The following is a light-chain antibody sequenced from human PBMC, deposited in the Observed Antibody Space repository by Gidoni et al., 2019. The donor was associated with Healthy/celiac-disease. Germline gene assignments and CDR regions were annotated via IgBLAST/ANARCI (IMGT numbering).Light chain of an antibody. V-gene: IGKV1-39*01. CDR1: QSISSY. CDR3: QQSYSTLRT. Sequence: DIQMTQSPSSSSASVGDRVTITCRASQSISSYLNWYQQKPGKAPKLLIYAASSLQSGVPSRFSGSGSGTDFTLTISSLQPEDFATYYCQQSYSTLRTFGQGTKVEIK. CDR2: AAS. J-gene: IGKJ1*01.